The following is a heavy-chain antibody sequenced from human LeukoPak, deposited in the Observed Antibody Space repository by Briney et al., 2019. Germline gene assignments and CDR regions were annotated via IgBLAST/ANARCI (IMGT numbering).Heavy chain of an antibody. CDR3: ARSWSDSSGWPYYYYYMDV. J-gene: IGHJ6*03. CDR1: GGSISSSNW. D-gene: IGHD6-19*01. Sequence: SETLSLTCAVSGGSISSSNWWSWVRQPPGKGLEWIGEIYHSGSTNYNPSLKSRVTISVDKSKNQFSLKLSSVTAADTAVYYCARSWSDSSGWPYYYYYMDVWGKGTTVTISS. CDR2: IYHSGST. V-gene: IGHV4-4*02.